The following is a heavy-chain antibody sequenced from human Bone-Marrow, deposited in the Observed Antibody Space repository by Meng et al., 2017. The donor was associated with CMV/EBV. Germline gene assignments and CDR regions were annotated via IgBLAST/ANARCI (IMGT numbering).Heavy chain of an antibody. D-gene: IGHD3-10*01. CDR3: ARSPPRGMVREPRDAFDI. CDR1: GGSISSSSYY. J-gene: IGHJ3*02. V-gene: IGHV4-39*07. CDR2: IYYSGST. Sequence: SETLSLTCTVSGGSISSSSYYWGWIRQPPGKGLEWIGSIYYSGSTYYNPSLKSRVTISVDTSKNQFSLKLSSVTAADTAVYYCARSPPRGMVREPRDAFDIWGQGPMVTVSS.